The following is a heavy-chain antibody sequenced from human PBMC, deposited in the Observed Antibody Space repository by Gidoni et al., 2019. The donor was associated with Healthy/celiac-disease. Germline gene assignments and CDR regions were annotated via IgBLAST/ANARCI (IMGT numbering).Heavy chain of an antibody. V-gene: IGHV1-2*02. CDR2: NNPNSDGT. Sequence: QVQLVQSGAEVKKPGASVKVPCKASRYTFTGYYTHLVRQAPGQGLEWMGWNNPNSDGTNDAQKFQGRVTMTRDTSISTAYMELSRLRSDDTAVYYCASGLLRQWLAFDYWGQGTLVTVSS. D-gene: IGHD6-19*01. CDR3: ASGLLRQWLAFDY. J-gene: IGHJ4*02. CDR1: RYTFTGYY.